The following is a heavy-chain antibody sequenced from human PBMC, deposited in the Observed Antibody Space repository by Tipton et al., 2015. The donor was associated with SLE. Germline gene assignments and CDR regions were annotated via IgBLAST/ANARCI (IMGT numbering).Heavy chain of an antibody. J-gene: IGHJ4*02. CDR3: ARDHGGSSSWSD. CDR1: GGSISSHY. D-gene: IGHD6-13*01. V-gene: IGHV4-59*11. CDR2: IYYSGST. Sequence: LRLSCTVSGGSISSHYWSWIRQPPGKGLEWIGYIYYSGSTNYNPSLKSRVTISVDTSKNQFSLKLSSVTAADTAVYYCARDHGGSSSWSDWGQGTLVTVSS.